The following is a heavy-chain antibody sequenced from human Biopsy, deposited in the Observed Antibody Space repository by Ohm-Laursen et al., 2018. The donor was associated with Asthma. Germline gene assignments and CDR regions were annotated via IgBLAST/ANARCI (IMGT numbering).Heavy chain of an antibody. V-gene: IGHV7-4-1*02. D-gene: IGHD3-22*01. CDR1: DYIFPRYY. J-gene: IGHJ4*02. CDR2: INTNTGNP. CDR3: ARMISYYHEMRAPFLDY. Sequence: ASVKVSCKASDYIFPRYYISWVRQAPGQGLEWMGWINTNTGNPTYAQGFTGRFVFSLDTSVNTAHLQISSLKAEDTAVYYCARMISYYHEMRAPFLDYWGQGTLVTVSS.